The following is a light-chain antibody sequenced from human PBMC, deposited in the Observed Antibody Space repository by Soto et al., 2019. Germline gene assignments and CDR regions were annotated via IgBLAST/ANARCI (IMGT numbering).Light chain of an antibody. CDR2: DVS. CDR1: SSDVGGYNY. V-gene: IGLV2-14*01. CDR3: SSYTTSSTL. Sequence: QSARTQPASVSGSPGQSITISCTGTSSDVGGYNYVSWYQQHPGKAPKLMVYDVSNRPSGVSNRFSGSTSGNTASLTISGVQADDEADYYCSSYTTSSTLFGTGTKVTVL. J-gene: IGLJ1*01.